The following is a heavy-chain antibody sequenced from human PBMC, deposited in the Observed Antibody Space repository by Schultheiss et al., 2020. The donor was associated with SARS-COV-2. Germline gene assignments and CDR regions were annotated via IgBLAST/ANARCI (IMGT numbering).Heavy chain of an antibody. V-gene: IGHV1-69*13. CDR3: AADGYNSRADY. CDR2: IIPIFGTA. D-gene: IGHD5-24*01. J-gene: IGHJ4*02. Sequence: SVKVSCQASGYTFTNYGISWVRQGPGQGLEWMGGIIPIFGTANYAQKFQGRVTITADESTSTAYMELSSLRSEDTAVYYCAADGYNSRADYWGQGTLVTVSS. CDR1: GYTFTNYG.